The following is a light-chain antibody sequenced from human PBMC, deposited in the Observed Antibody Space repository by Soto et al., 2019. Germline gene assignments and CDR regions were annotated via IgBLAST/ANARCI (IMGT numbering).Light chain of an antibody. V-gene: IGKV3-20*01. CDR3: QQYGSSPPVT. CDR1: QSVSSSY. CDR2: GAS. Sequence: EIVLTQSPGTLSLSPGERATLSCRASQSVSSSYLAWYQQKPGQAPRLLIYGASSRATGIPDRFSGSGSGTDFTLTISRLEPEDFAVYYCQQYGSSPPVTFGGGTEVDI. J-gene: IGKJ4*01.